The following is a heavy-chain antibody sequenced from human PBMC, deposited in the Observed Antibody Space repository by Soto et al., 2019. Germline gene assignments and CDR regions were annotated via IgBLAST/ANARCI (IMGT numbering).Heavy chain of an antibody. Sequence: EVQLVEYGGGLVQPGGSLRLSCAASGFTFSSYSMNWVRQAPGKGLEWVSYISSSSSTIYYADSVKGRFTISRDNAKNSLYLQMNSLRDEDTAVYYCARGVYYDSSGYLRVIGRGYFDYWGQGTLVTVSS. CDR3: ARGVYYDSSGYLRVIGRGYFDY. CDR2: ISSSSSTI. J-gene: IGHJ4*02. V-gene: IGHV3-48*02. CDR1: GFTFSSYS. D-gene: IGHD3-22*01.